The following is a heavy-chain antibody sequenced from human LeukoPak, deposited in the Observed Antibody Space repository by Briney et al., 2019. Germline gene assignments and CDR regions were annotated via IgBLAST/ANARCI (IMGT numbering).Heavy chain of an antibody. CDR3: ARDGYTTSSVFRD. CDR1: GYTFSNHW. J-gene: IGHJ4*02. D-gene: IGHD6-6*01. Sequence: PGGSLRLSCAASGYTFSNHWMSWVRQAPGKGVEWVANIKQEGSEKNYADSVRGRFTIYRDNEKNSLYLQMNSLRAEDTAVYYCARDGYTTSSVFRDWGQGTLVTVPS. CDR2: IKQEGSEK. V-gene: IGHV3-7*01.